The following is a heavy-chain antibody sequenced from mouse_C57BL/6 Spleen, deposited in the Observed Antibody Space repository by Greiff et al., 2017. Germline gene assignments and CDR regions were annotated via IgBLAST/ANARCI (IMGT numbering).Heavy chain of an antibody. Sequence: VQLQQSGPELVKPGASVKISCKASGYTFTDYYMNWVKQSHGKSLEWIGDINPNNGGTSYNQQFKGKATLTVDKSSSTAYMELRSLTSEDSAVYYCARGTTVVAPWYFDVWGTGTTVTVSS. D-gene: IGHD1-1*01. CDR1: GYTFTDYY. J-gene: IGHJ1*03. V-gene: IGHV1-26*01. CDR3: ARGTTVVAPWYFDV. CDR2: INPNNGGT.